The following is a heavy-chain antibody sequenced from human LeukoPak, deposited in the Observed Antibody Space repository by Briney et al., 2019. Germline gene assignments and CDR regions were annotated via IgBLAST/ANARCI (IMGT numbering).Heavy chain of an antibody. D-gene: IGHD2-15*01. CDR1: GGSISSYY. V-gene: IGHV4-4*07. J-gene: IGHJ3*02. CDR2: IYTSGST. CDR3: ARDFRCSGGSCYSDAFDI. Sequence: PSETLSLTCTVSGGSISSYYWSWIRQPAGKGLEWIGRIYTSGSTNYNPSLKSRVTMSVDTSKNQFSLELSSVTAADTAVYYCARDFRCSGGSCYSDAFDIWGQGTMVTVSS.